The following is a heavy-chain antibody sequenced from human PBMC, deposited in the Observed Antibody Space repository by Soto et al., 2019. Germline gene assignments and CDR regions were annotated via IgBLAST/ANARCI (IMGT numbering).Heavy chain of an antibody. V-gene: IGHV3-15*01. CDR2: IKSKTDGGTT. CDR1: GFTFSHAW. Sequence: VQVVESGGGLVKPGGSLRLSCAASGFTFSHAWMSWVRQAPGKGLEWVGRIKSKTDGGTTDYTAPVKGRFTISRDGSKNTLYLQMNSLKIEDTAVYYCTTDHPRHYDYVWGSYRYTEYFQYWGQGTLVTVSS. J-gene: IGHJ1*01. CDR3: TTDHPRHYDYVWGSYRYTEYFQY. D-gene: IGHD3-16*02.